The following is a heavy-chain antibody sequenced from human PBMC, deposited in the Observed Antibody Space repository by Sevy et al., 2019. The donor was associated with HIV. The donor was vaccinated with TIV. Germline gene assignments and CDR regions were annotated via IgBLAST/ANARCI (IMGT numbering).Heavy chain of an antibody. J-gene: IGHJ6*02. CDR1: GFPFSRHA. D-gene: IGHD3-16*01. Sequence: GGSLRLSCGVSGFPFSRHAMNWVRQAPGKGLEWVAVISYDGRNQDYADSVKGRFTISRDNPMNTLHLQMNSLRVEDTALYFCAGEGGPRQIDVWGQGTTVTVSS. CDR3: AGEGGPRQIDV. V-gene: IGHV3-30-3*01. CDR2: ISYDGRNQ.